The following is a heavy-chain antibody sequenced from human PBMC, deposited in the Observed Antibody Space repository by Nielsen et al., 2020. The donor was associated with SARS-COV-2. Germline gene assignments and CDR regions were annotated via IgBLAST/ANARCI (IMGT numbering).Heavy chain of an antibody. CDR2: ISYDGGNK. D-gene: IGHD6-19*01. J-gene: IGHJ6*02. V-gene: IGHV3-30*18. Sequence: GESLKISCAASGFKFTSYGMHWVRQAPGKGLEWVAVISYDGGNKYYADSVKGRFTISRDNSKKTLYLQMNSLRPEDTAVYNCAKEMAVAVTYGDNYYSMDVWGHGTTVTVSS. CDR1: GFKFTSYG. CDR3: AKEMAVAVTYGDNYYSMDV.